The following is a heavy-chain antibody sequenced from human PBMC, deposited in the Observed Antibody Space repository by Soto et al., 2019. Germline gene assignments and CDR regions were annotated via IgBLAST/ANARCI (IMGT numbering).Heavy chain of an antibody. J-gene: IGHJ5*02. CDR3: ARKRGRVWFGELGFDP. D-gene: IGHD3-10*01. Sequence: PSETLSLTCAVYGGSISSGGYPWSWIRQSPGKGLEWIGYIYDSGSTYYNPSLKSRVSISVDTSKNQFSLKLLYVTAADTAVYYCARKRGRVWFGELGFDPWGQGTLVTVS. CDR2: IYDSGST. CDR1: GGSISSGGYP. V-gene: IGHV4-30-2*06.